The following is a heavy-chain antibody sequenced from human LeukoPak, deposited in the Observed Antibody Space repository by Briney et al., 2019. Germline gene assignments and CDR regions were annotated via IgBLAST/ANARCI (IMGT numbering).Heavy chain of an antibody. CDR1: GGTFSSYA. J-gene: IGHJ4*02. Sequence: ASVKVSCKASGGTFSSYAISWVRQAPGQGLEWMGRIIPILGIANYAQKFQGRVTITADKSTSTAYMELSSLRSEDTAVYYCARSGHPYYYDSSGYYWGDYWGQGTLVTVSS. D-gene: IGHD3-22*01. V-gene: IGHV1-69*04. CDR2: IIPILGIA. CDR3: ARSGHPYYYDSSGYYWGDY.